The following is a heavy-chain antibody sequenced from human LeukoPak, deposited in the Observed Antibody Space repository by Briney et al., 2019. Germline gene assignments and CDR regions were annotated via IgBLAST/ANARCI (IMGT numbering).Heavy chain of an antibody. Sequence: PSETLSLTCAVYGGSFSGYYWSWIRQPPGKGLEWIGEINHSGSTNYNPSLKSRVTISVDTSKNQFSLKLSSVTAADTAVYYCARLGLGVVVAATWANWFDPWGQGTLVTVSS. J-gene: IGHJ5*02. V-gene: IGHV4-34*01. CDR2: INHSGST. CDR1: GGSFSGYY. CDR3: ARLGLGVVVAATWANWFDP. D-gene: IGHD2-15*01.